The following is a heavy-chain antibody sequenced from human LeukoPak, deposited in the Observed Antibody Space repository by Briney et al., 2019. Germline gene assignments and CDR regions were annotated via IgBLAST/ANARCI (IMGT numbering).Heavy chain of an antibody. Sequence: GGSLRLSCAASGFTFSSYAMSWVRQAPGKGLEWVSAISGSGGSTYYADSVKGRFTISRDNSKNTLYLQMNSLRAEDTAVYYCAKALSEMRSSSWHFPPDYWGQGTLVTVSS. J-gene: IGHJ4*02. V-gene: IGHV3-23*01. CDR1: GFTFSSYA. D-gene: IGHD6-13*01. CDR3: AKALSEMRSSSWHFPPDY. CDR2: ISGSGGST.